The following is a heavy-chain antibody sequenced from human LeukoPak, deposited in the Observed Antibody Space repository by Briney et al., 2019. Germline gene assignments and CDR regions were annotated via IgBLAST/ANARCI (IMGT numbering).Heavy chain of an antibody. V-gene: IGHV1-18*01. D-gene: IGHD3-10*01. CDR2: ISGRNGNT. CDR1: GYSFTSSG. CDR3: ARDLGNYFHF. Sequence: GASVNVSCKASGYSFTSSGISWVRQAPGQGREGMGWISGRNGNTNYAQEVQGRVTMTTDTSTSTAYMEMRSLRSDDTAVYCGARDLGNYFHFWGQGTLVTVSS. J-gene: IGHJ4*02.